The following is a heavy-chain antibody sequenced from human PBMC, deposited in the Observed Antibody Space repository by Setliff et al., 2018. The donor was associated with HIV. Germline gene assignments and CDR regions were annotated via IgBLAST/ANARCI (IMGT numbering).Heavy chain of an antibody. D-gene: IGHD4-17*01. J-gene: IGHJ4*02. CDR2: IYPGDSDT. CDR3: ARSQYVYGDNPYFDY. Sequence: LKISCKASGYTFTSYWIAWLRQMPGIGLEWMGIIYPGDSDTRYSPAFQGQVTISADKSINTAYLQWSSLKASDTAMYYCARSQYVYGDNPYFDYWGQGTLVTVSS. CDR1: GYTFTSYW. V-gene: IGHV5-51*01.